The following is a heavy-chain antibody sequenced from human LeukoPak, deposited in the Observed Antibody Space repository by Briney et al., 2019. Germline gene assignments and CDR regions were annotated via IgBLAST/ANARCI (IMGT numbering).Heavy chain of an antibody. CDR2: IYSGGDT. Sequence: PGRSLRLSCAASGFTVSNNYMSWVRQAPGKGLEWVSVIYSGGDTYYADSVKGRFTISRHNSKNTLYLQMNSLRVEDTAVYYCARGVQSEPWGQGTLVTVSS. CDR3: ARGVQSEP. V-gene: IGHV3-53*04. CDR1: GFTVSNNY. J-gene: IGHJ5*02.